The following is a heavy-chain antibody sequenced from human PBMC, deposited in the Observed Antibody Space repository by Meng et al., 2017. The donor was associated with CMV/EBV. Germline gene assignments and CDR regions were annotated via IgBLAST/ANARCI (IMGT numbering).Heavy chain of an antibody. V-gene: IGHV1-8*01. CDR2: MNPNSGNT. J-gene: IGHJ6*02. D-gene: IGHD2-2*01. CDR3: ARGPVVVVPAATRYYYYGMDV. Sequence: ASVKVSCKASGYTFTSYDINWVRQATGQGLEWMGWMNPNSGNTGYAQKFQGRVTMTRNTSISTAYMELSSLRSEDTAVYYCARGPVVVVPAATRYYYYGMDVWGQGTTVIVSS. CDR1: GYTFTSYD.